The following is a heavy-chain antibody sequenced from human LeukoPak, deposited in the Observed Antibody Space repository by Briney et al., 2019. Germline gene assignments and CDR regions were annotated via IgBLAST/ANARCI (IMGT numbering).Heavy chain of an antibody. D-gene: IGHD3-22*01. Sequence: PGGSLRLSCAASGFSFSSYDMHWVRQAPGKGLEWVAVISYDGSNKYYADSVKGRFTISRDNSKNTLYLQMNSLRAEDTAVYYCAIQRGDYYDSSGYSKRMWIFDYWGQGTLVTVSS. V-gene: IGHV3-30*03. CDR1: GFSFSSYD. J-gene: IGHJ4*02. CDR2: ISYDGSNK. CDR3: AIQRGDYYDSSGYSKRMWIFDY.